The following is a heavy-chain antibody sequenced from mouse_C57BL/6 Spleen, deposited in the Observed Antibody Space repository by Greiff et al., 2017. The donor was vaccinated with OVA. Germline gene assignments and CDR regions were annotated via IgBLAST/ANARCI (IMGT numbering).Heavy chain of an antibody. D-gene: IGHD1-1*01. CDR1: GYTFTSYW. V-gene: IGHV1-52*01. CDR3: AREYGSSPFDY. CDR2: IDPSDSET. J-gene: IGHJ2*01. Sequence: QVHVKQPGAELVRPGSSVNLSCKASGYTFTSYWMHWVKQRPIQCLEWIGNIDPSDSETQDNQKFKDKATLSVDKSSSTAYMQLSSLTSEDSAVYYCAREYGSSPFDYWGQGTTPTVSS.